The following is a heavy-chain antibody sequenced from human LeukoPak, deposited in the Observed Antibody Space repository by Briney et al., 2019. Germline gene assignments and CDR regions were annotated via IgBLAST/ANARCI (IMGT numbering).Heavy chain of an antibody. CDR2: IKQDGSEK. V-gene: IGHV3-7*01. CDR3: ARVTFGYSGYDYLVYYYYYMDV. CDR1: GFTFSNYW. J-gene: IGHJ6*03. D-gene: IGHD5-12*01. Sequence: GGSLRLSCAGSGFTFSNYWMSWVRQAPGKGLEWVANIKQDGSEKYNVDSVRGGFTISRDNAKNSLYLQMNSLRAEDTAVYYCARVTFGYSGYDYLVYYYYYMDVWGKGTTVTISS.